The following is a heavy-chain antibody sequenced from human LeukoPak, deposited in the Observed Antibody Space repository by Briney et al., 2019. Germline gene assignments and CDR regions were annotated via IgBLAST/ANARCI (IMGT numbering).Heavy chain of an antibody. CDR3: ARGQAAANILYYFDY. CDR2: ITSSSTFI. V-gene: IGHV3-21*01. CDR1: GFTFRSYT. J-gene: IGHJ4*02. D-gene: IGHD6-13*01. Sequence: GALRLSCAASGFTFRSYTMSWVRQAPGKELEWVASITSSSTFIYYADSLKGRFTISRDNAQNSLYLQMNSLRAEHPAVYYCARGQAAANILYYFDYWGQGTLVTVSS.